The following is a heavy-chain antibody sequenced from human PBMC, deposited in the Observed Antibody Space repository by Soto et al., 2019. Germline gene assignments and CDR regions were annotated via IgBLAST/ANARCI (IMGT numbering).Heavy chain of an antibody. V-gene: IGHV3-23*01. Sequence: GGSLRLSCAASGFTFSSYAMSWVRQAPGKGLEWVSAISGSGGSTYYAVSVKGRFTISRDNSKNTLYLQMNSLRAEDTAVYYCAKRGVLRFLDDTFDYWGQGTLVTVSS. CDR1: GFTFSSYA. CDR3: AKRGVLRFLDDTFDY. J-gene: IGHJ4*02. CDR2: ISGSGGST. D-gene: IGHD3-3*01.